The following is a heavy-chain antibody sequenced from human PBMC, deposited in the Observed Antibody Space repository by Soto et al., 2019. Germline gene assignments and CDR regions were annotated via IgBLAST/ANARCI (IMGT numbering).Heavy chain of an antibody. CDR1: GGTFSSYA. CDR2: IIPIFGTA. J-gene: IGHJ4*02. CDR3: AREPWGDYYDSSGYYYFDY. D-gene: IGHD3-22*01. Sequence: QVQLVQSGAEVKKPGSSVKVSCKASGGTFSSYAISWVRQAPGQGLEWMGGIIPIFGTANYAQKFQGRVTITADKSTSTAYMELRSLRSEDTAVYYCAREPWGDYYDSSGYYYFDYWGQGTLVTVSS. V-gene: IGHV1-69*06.